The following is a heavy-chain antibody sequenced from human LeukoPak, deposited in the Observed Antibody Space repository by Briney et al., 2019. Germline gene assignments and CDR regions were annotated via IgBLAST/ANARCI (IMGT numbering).Heavy chain of an antibody. D-gene: IGHD6-19*01. CDR2: IYYSGST. CDR3: ARSYSSGSFDY. J-gene: IGHJ4*02. Sequence: KPSEPLSLTCTVSGGSISSYYWSWIRQPPGKGLEWIGYIYYSGSTNYNPSLKNRVTISVDTSKNQFSLKLSSVTAADTAVYYCARSYSSGSFDYWGQGTLVTVSS. V-gene: IGHV4-59*01. CDR1: GGSISSYY.